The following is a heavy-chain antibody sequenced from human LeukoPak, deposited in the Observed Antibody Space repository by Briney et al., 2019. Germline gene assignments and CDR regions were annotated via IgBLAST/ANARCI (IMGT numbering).Heavy chain of an antibody. CDR2: IRYDGSNK. Sequence: GGSLRLSCAASGFTFSSYGMHWVRQAPDNGLGWVAFIRYDGSNKYYADSVKGRFTISRDNSKNTLYLQMNSLRAEDTAVYYCAKILVVVPAEHYFDYWGQGTLVTVSS. D-gene: IGHD2-2*01. V-gene: IGHV3-30*02. CDR1: GFTFSSYG. J-gene: IGHJ4*02. CDR3: AKILVVVPAEHYFDY.